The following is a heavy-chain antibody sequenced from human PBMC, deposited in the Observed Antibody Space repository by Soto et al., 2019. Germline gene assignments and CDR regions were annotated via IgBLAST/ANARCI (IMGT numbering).Heavy chain of an antibody. CDR2: VYYTGTT. CDR1: NFPFLTSIYY. V-gene: IGHV4-39*02. D-gene: IGHD2-2*01. J-gene: IGHJ4*02. Sequence: PSETLSLTCTVSNFPFLTSIYYWAWMRPPPGMGLEWVGTVYYTGTTYYNPSLQSRVTISIDTSKNQFSMNLNSVTAADTAVYYCAREWNIAIVPAAYFDSWGQGTPLPVSS. CDR3: AREWNIAIVPAAYFDS.